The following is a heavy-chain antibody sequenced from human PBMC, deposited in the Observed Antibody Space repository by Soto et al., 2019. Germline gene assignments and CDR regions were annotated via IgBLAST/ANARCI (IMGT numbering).Heavy chain of an antibody. V-gene: IGHV3-30*04. CDR1: GFTFSLHA. Sequence: PGGSLRLSCAASGFTFSLHAMHWVRQAPGKGLEWVAAISYDGSNKYSADSVKGRFTISRDNSKNTLFLQMNSLRAEDTAVYYCARDSSDYIRDYYDFGMDVWGQGTTVTVSS. J-gene: IGHJ6*02. D-gene: IGHD3-16*01. CDR2: ISYDGSNK. CDR3: ARDSSDYIRDYYDFGMDV.